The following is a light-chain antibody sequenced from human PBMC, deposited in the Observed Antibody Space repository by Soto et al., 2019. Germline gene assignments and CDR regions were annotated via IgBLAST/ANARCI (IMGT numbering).Light chain of an antibody. CDR2: EVS. CDR1: SSDVGGYNY. CDR3: CSYAGSSSWV. V-gene: IGLV2-23*02. Sequence: QSALTQPASVSGSPGQSITISCTGTSSDVGGYNYVSWYQQHPGKAPKLMIYEVSNRPSGVSNRFSGSKSGNTASLTISGLQAEDEADYYCCSYAGSSSWVFGTGTKLTVL. J-gene: IGLJ1*01.